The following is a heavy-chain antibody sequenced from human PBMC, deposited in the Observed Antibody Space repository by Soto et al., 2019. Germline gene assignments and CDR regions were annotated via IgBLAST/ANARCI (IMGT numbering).Heavy chain of an antibody. J-gene: IGHJ3*01. Sequence: GGSLRLSCAASGFIFTYYAMNWVRQAPGKGLEWVSVIGGRGNSAYYADSVQGRFTISRDNSKNTLSLQMSSLTADDTAIYYCVREGRGSFHFWGRAIMVTVSS. V-gene: IGHV3-23*01. CDR1: GFIFTYYA. CDR2: IGGRGNSA. CDR3: VREGRGSFHF. D-gene: IGHD5-12*01.